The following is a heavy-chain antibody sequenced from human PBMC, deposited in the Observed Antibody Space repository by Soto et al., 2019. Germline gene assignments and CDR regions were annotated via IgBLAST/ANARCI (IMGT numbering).Heavy chain of an antibody. CDR2: IYYSGST. Sequence: ASETLSLTCTVSGGSISSGGYYWSWIRQHPGKGLEWIGYIYYSGSTYYNPSLKSRVTISVDTSKNQFSLKLSSVTAADTAVYYCARDQVSRLGRHYEFDIWGQGTMVTLSS. CDR1: GGSISSGGYY. CDR3: ARDQVSRLGRHYEFDI. J-gene: IGHJ3*02. V-gene: IGHV4-31*03. D-gene: IGHD3-16*01.